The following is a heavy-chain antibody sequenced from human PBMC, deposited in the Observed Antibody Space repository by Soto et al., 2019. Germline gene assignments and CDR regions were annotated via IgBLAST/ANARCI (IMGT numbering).Heavy chain of an antibody. CDR2: INPNSGGT. Sequence: ASVKVSCKASGYTFTGYYMHWVRQAPGQGLEWMGWINPNSGGTNYAQKFQGWVTMTRDTSISTAYMELSRLRSDDTAVYYCARYSKGSSGRNEAFDSWGQGTMVTVSS. CDR1: GYTFTGYY. V-gene: IGHV1-2*04. D-gene: IGHD6-19*01. CDR3: ARYSKGSSGRNEAFDS. J-gene: IGHJ3*02.